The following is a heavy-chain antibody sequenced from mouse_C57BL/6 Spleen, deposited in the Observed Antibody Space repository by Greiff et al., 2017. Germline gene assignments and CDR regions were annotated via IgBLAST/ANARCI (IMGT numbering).Heavy chain of an antibody. V-gene: IGHV1-54*01. CDR2: INPGSGGT. J-gene: IGHJ2*01. CDR3: ARRGTTGDFDY. CDR1: GYAFTNYL. D-gene: IGHD1-1*01. Sequence: QVQLKQSGAELVRPGTSVKVSCKASGYAFTNYLIEWVKQRPGQGLEWIGVINPGSGGTNYNEKFKGKATLTADKSSSTAYMQLSSLTSEDSAVYFCARRGTTGDFDYWGQGTTLTVSS.